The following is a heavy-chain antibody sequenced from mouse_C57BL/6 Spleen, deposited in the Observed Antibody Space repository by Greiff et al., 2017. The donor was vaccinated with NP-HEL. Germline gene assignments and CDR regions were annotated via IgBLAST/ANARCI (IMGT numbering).Heavy chain of an antibody. CDR1: GYTFTSYW. CDR3: ARIHYGNSYFDY. Sequence: QVQLKQPGAELVMPGASVKLSCKASGYTFTSYWMHWVKQRPGQGLEWIGEIDPSDSYTNYNQKFKGKSTLTVDKSSSTAYMQLSSLTSEDSAVYYCARIHYGNSYFDYWGQGTTLTVSS. J-gene: IGHJ2*01. D-gene: IGHD2-1*01. CDR2: IDPSDSYT. V-gene: IGHV1-69*01.